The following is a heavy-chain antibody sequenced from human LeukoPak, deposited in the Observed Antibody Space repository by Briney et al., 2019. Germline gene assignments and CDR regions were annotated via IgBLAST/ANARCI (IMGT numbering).Heavy chain of an antibody. CDR2: IYTSGST. CDR1: GGSINSYY. CDR3: ARKGLGAFDI. J-gene: IGHJ3*02. V-gene: IGHV4-4*07. Sequence: PSETLSLTCTVSGGSINSYYWSWIRQPAGKGLEWIGRIYTSGSTDYNPSLKSRVTMSADTSKNQFSLKLNSVTAADTAVYYCARKGLGAFDIWGQGTMVTVSS. D-gene: IGHD6-6*01.